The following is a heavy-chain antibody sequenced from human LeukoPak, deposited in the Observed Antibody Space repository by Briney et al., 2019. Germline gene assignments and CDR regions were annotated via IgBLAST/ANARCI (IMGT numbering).Heavy chain of an antibody. V-gene: IGHV4-39*01. CDR2: IYYSGST. D-gene: IGHD3-3*01. Sequence: PSETLSLTCTVSGGSISSSSYYWGWIRQPPGKGLEWIGSIYYSGSTSYNPSLKSRVTISVDTSNNQFSLKLSSVTAADTAVYYCARGTGYYDFWSGSENWFDPWGQGTLVTVSS. CDR1: GGSISSSSYY. J-gene: IGHJ5*02. CDR3: ARGTGYYDFWSGSENWFDP.